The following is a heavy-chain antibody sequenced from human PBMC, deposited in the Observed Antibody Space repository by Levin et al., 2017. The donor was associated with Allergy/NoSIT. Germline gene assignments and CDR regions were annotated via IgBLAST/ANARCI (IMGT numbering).Heavy chain of an antibody. Sequence: SQTLSLTCTVSGGSVSSSNYYWGWIRQPPGKGLEWIGSIHYSGSTYNNPTLKSRVTTSVDTSKNQFSLKLSSVTAADTAVYYCARLPLSEYSISSGFEYWGQGILVSVSS. D-gene: IGHD6-6*01. V-gene: IGHV4-39*01. CDR1: GGSVSSSNYY. CDR3: ARLPLSEYSISSGFEY. J-gene: IGHJ4*02. CDR2: IHYSGST.